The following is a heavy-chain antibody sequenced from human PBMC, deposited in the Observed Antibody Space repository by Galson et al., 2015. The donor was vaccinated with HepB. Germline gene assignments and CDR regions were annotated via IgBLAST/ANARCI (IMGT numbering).Heavy chain of an antibody. D-gene: IGHD6-13*01. Sequence: SVKVSCKASGGTFSSYTISWVRQAPGQGLEWMGRIIPILGIANYAQKFQGRVTITADKSTSTAYMELSSLRSEDTAVHYCAREGIADAFDIWGQGTMVTVSS. V-gene: IGHV1-69*04. CDR1: GGTFSSYT. CDR3: AREGIADAFDI. J-gene: IGHJ3*02. CDR2: IIPILGIA.